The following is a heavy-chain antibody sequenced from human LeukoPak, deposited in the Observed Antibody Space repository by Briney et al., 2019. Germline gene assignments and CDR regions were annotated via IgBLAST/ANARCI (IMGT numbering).Heavy chain of an antibody. CDR1: GGTFSGYA. Sequence: EASVKVSCKASGGTFSGYAISWVRQAPGQGLEWMGRIIPILGIANYAQKFQGRVTITADKSTSTAYMELSSLRSEDTAVYYCARVYSSGWYYFDYWGQGTLVTVSS. D-gene: IGHD6-19*01. J-gene: IGHJ4*02. V-gene: IGHV1-69*04. CDR3: ARVYSSGWYYFDY. CDR2: IIPILGIA.